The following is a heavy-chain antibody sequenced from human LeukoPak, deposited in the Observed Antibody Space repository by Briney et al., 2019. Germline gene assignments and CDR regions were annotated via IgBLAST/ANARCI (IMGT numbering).Heavy chain of an antibody. V-gene: IGHV5-51*01. J-gene: IGHJ6*03. Sequence: GESLKISCKGSGYSFTNYWIGWVRQMPGKGLEWMGIIYPGDSDTRYSPSFQGQVTISADKSISTAYLQWSSLKASDTAMYYCARHRDSDYGRWRYYYYYMDVWGKGTTVTVSS. CDR3: ARHRDSDYGRWRYYYYYMDV. D-gene: IGHD5-12*01. CDR1: GYSFTNYW. CDR2: IYPGDSDT.